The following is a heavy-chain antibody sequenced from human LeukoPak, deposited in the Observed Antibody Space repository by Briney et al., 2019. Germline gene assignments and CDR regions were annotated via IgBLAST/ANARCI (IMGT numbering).Heavy chain of an antibody. CDR3: ARGVLVVVPAARGWFDP. J-gene: IGHJ5*02. D-gene: IGHD2-2*01. V-gene: IGHV1-69*13. CDR1: GGTFSSYA. CDR2: IIPIFGTA. Sequence: GASVKVSCKASGGTFSSYAISWVRQAPGQGLEWMGGIIPIFGTANYAQKLQGRVTITADESTSTAYMELSSLRSEDTAVYYCARGVLVVVPAARGWFDPWGQGTLVTVSS.